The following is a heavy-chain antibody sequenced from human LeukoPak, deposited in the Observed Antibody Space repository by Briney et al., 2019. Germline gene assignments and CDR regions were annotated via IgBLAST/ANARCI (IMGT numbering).Heavy chain of an antibody. CDR3: ARVYYENLTNVYVGYYMDV. Sequence: SETLSLTCAVSGGSISSSNWWSWVRQPPGKGLEWLGEIYHSGSTNYNPSLKSRVILSVDRSKNQFSMTLTSVTAADTAVYYCARVYYENLTNVYVGYYMDVWGKGTTVTVS. CDR1: GGSISSSNW. J-gene: IGHJ6*03. CDR2: IYHSGST. D-gene: IGHD3-9*01. V-gene: IGHV4-4*02.